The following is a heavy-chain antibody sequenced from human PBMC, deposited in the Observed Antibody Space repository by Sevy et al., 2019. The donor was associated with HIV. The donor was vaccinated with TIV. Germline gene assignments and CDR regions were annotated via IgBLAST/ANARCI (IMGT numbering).Heavy chain of an antibody. Sequence: GGSLRLSCAASGFTFSSYSMKWVRQAPGKGLEWVSYISSSSSTIYYADSVKGRFTISRDNAKNSLYLQMNSLRAEDTAVYYCAREATLYGMDVWGQGTTVTVSS. CDR2: ISSSSSTI. CDR3: AREATLYGMDV. J-gene: IGHJ6*02. V-gene: IGHV3-48*01. CDR1: GFTFSSYS.